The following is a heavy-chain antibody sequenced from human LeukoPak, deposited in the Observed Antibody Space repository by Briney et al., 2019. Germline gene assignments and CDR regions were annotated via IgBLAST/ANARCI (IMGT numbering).Heavy chain of an antibody. Sequence: GRSLRLSCAASGFTLSSYGMHWVRQAPGKGLEWVAVIWYDGSNKYYADSVKGRFTISRDNSKNTLYLQMNSLRAEDTAVYYCARDGGYCSGGSCYSYYFDYWGQGTLVTVSS. CDR1: GFTLSSYG. CDR2: IWYDGSNK. J-gene: IGHJ4*02. CDR3: ARDGGYCSGGSCYSYYFDY. V-gene: IGHV3-33*01. D-gene: IGHD2-15*01.